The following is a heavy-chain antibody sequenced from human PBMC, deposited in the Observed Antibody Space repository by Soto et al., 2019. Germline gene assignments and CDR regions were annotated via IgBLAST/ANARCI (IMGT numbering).Heavy chain of an antibody. D-gene: IGHD2-2*01. V-gene: IGHV1-69*01. CDR1: GGTFSSYA. CDR3: ARVFSPADLSWYFDY. J-gene: IGHJ4*02. CDR2: IIPIFGTA. Sequence: QVQLVQSGAEVKKPGSSVKVSCKASGGTFSSYAISWVRQAPGQGLEWMGGIIPIFGTANYAQKFQGRVTITADESTSTAYMELSSLRSEDTAVFYCARVFSPADLSWYFDYWGQGTLVTVSS.